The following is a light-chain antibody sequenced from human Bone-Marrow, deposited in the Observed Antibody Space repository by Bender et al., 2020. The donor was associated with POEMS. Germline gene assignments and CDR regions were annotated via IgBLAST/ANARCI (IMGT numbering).Light chain of an antibody. J-gene: IGLJ2*01. CDR1: NSNFGAGYD. V-gene: IGLV1-40*01. Sequence: QSVLTQPPSVSGAPGQSVPISCTGSNSNFGAGYDVHWYQQIPGRGPKLLIYGSSNRPSGVPDRFSGSRSGTSASLAITGLQVEDEGVYYCQSYDTSLSGVVFGGGTKLTVL. CDR3: QSYDTSLSGVV. CDR2: GSS.